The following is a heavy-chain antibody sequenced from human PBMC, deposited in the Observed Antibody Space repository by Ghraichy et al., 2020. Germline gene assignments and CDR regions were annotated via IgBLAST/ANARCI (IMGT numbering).Heavy chain of an antibody. Sequence: SETLSLTCAVYGGSFSGYYWSWIRQPPGKGLEWIGEINHSGSTNYNPSLKSRVTISVDTSKNQFSLKLSSVTAADTAVYYCARRTRGIVVVPAAMGPPHDAVDIWGQGTMVTVSS. CDR3: ARRTRGIVVVPAAMGPPHDAVDI. D-gene: IGHD2-2*01. J-gene: IGHJ3*02. CDR1: GGSFSGYY. CDR2: INHSGST. V-gene: IGHV4-34*01.